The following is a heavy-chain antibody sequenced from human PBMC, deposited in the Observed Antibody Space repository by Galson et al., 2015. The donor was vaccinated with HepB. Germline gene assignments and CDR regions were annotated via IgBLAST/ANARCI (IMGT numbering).Heavy chain of an antibody. D-gene: IGHD5-12*01. CDR1: GGSISSGSYY. CDR2: IYVSGTT. CDR3: AGGYNSSPRWFDP. Sequence: TLSLTCTVSGGSISSGSYYWSWIRQPAGKGLEWIGRIYVSGTTNYNPSLKSRVTMSVDTSKNQFSLKLSSVTAADTAVYYCAGGYNSSPRWFDPWGQGTLVIVSS. V-gene: IGHV4-61*02. J-gene: IGHJ5*02.